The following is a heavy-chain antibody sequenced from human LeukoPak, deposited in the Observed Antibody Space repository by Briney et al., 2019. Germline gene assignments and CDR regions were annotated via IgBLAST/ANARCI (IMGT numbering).Heavy chain of an antibody. D-gene: IGHD5-24*01. J-gene: IGHJ4*02. CDR2: IYYSGST. V-gene: IGHV4-39*01. Sequence: NTSETLSLTCTVSGGSISSSSYYWGWIHQPPGKGLEWIGSIYYSGSTYYNPSLKSRVTISVDTSKNQFSLKLSSVTAADTAVYYCARSGDGYKLYYFDYWGQGTLVTVSS. CDR3: ARSGDGYKLYYFDY. CDR1: GGSISSSSYY.